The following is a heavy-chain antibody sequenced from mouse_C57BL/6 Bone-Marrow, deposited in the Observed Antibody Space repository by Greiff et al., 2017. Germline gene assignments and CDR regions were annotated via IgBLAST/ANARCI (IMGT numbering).Heavy chain of an antibody. CDR2: IRNKANGYTT. V-gene: IGHV7-3*01. J-gene: IGHJ3*01. Sequence: DVHLVESGGGLVQPGGSLSLSCAASGFTFTDYYMSWVRQPPGKALEWLGFIRNKANGYTTEYSASVKGRFTISRDNSQSILYLQMNALRAEDSATYYCARLDYYGSSFFAYWGQGTLVTVSA. CDR3: ARLDYYGSSFFAY. CDR1: GFTFTDYY. D-gene: IGHD1-1*01.